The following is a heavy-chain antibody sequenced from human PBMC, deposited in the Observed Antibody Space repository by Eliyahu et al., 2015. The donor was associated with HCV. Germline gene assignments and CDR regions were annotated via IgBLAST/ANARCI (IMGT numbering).Heavy chain of an antibody. CDR2: ISGNSDNT. CDR3: ASGDAFDI. CDR1: GYTFTTYG. J-gene: IGHJ3*02. Sequence: QIQLVQSGAEVKKPGAXVKVXCKASGYTFTTYGISWXRQAPGQAREWMGWISGNSDNTVYAQKFQGRVTMTTDTSTTTAYMEVRSLRSDDTAVYYCASGDAFDIWGQGTMVTVSS. V-gene: IGHV1-18*04.